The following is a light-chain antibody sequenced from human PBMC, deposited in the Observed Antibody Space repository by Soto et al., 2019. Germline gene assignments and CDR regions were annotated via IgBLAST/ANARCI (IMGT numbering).Light chain of an antibody. CDR1: QSIIRY. J-gene: IGKJ1*01. V-gene: IGKV3-11*01. CDR2: DAS. Sequence: DMVLTQSPATLSLSPGERATLSCMALQSIIRYLAWYQQKPGQAPRLLIYDASNRATGIPARFSGSGSGTDFTLTISSPEPEDFAVYYCQQRSNWPWTFGQGTKVEIK. CDR3: QQRSNWPWT.